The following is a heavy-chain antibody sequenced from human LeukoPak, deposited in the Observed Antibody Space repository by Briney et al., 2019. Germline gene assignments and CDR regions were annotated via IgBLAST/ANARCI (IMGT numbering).Heavy chain of an antibody. Sequence: SETLSLTCPVSGGSISSYYWSWIRQPPGKGLEWIGYIFYSGSTNYIPSLKSRVTISVDTSKNQSSLNLSSVTAADAAVYYCARGARGSYSYWGQGTLVTVSS. CDR1: GGSISSYY. V-gene: IGHV4-59*08. D-gene: IGHD1-26*01. CDR2: IFYSGST. J-gene: IGHJ4*02. CDR3: ARGARGSYSY.